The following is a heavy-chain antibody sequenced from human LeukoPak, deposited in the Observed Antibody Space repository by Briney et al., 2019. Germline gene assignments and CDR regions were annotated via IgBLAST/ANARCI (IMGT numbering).Heavy chain of an antibody. V-gene: IGHV1-18*01. D-gene: IGHD6-13*01. CDR1: GYTFTSYG. J-gene: IGHJ1*01. Sequence: ASVKVSRKSSGYTFTSYGITWVRQPPGQGREWMGWISTYNGNTNYAQKLQGRVTMTTDTSTKTGNIDLKIQTYDETAVYHVAIGQQLDKRAESFTNWGRGPLVTVSS. CDR3: AIGQQLDKRAESFTN. CDR2: ISTYNGNT.